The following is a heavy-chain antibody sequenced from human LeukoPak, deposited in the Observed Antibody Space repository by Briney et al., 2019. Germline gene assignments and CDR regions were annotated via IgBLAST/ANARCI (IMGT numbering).Heavy chain of an antibody. CDR2: NNPNSGGT. V-gene: IGHV1-2*02. Sequence: ASVKVSCKASGYTFTDYHIYWMRQAPGQGLEWMGWNNPNSGGTNYAQKFQGRLTMTRDTSTNTAYMELSRLRSDDTAVYFCARVRAIAATGTGARYFQDWGQGTLVTVSS. CDR1: GYTFTDYH. D-gene: IGHD1-1*01. J-gene: IGHJ1*01. CDR3: ARVRAIAATGTGARYFQD.